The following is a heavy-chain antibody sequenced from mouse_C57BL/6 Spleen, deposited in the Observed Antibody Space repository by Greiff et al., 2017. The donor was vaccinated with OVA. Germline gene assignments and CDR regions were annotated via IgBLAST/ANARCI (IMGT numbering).Heavy chain of an antibody. CDR2: IDPSDSYT. CDR1: GYTFTSYW. J-gene: IGHJ2*01. Sequence: QVQLQQPGAELVMPGASVKLSCKASGYTFTSYWMHWVKQRPGQGLEWIGEIDPSDSYTNYNQKFKGESTLTVDKSSSTAYMQLSSLTSEDSAVYYCARGGRNYSNLGYWGQGTTLTVSS. V-gene: IGHV1-69*01. D-gene: IGHD2-5*01. CDR3: ARGGRNYSNLGY.